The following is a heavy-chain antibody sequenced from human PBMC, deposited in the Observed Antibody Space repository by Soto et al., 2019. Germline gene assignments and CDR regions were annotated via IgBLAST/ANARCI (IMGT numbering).Heavy chain of an antibody. J-gene: IGHJ4*02. CDR2: IYYSGST. CDR1: GGSISSYY. Sequence: SETLSLTCTVSGGSISSYYWSWIRQPPGKGLEWIGYIYYSGSTNYNPSLKSRVTISVDTSKNQFSLKLSSVTAADTAVYYCAGQPLGYCSSTSCYLSLDYWGQGTLVTVSS. CDR3: AGQPLGYCSSTSCYLSLDY. V-gene: IGHV4-59*08. D-gene: IGHD2-2*01.